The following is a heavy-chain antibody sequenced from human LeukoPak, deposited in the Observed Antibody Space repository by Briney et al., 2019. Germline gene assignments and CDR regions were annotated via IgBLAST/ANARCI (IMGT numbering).Heavy chain of an antibody. CDR2: IYYSGST. CDR1: GGSISSSSYY. J-gene: IGHJ5*02. CDR3: ARHARVNWFDP. V-gene: IGHV4-39*01. Sequence: SETLSLTCTVSGGSISSSSYYWGWIRRPPGQGLEWIGSIYYSGSTYYNPSLKSRVTISVDTSKNQFSLKLSSVTAADTAVYYCARHARVNWFDPWGQGTLVTVSS.